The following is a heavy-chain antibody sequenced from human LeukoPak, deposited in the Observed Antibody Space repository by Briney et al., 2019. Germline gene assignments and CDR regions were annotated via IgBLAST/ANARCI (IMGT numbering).Heavy chain of an antibody. Sequence: GGSLRLSCAASGFTFSSYGMSWVRRAPGKGLEWVSAISGSGGSTYYADSVKGRFTISRDNSKNTLYLQMNSLRAEDTAVYYCAKAPFGQLAYYYYYMDVWGKGTTVTISS. J-gene: IGHJ6*03. CDR1: GFTFSSYG. CDR2: ISGSGGST. D-gene: IGHD6-13*01. CDR3: AKAPFGQLAYYYYYMDV. V-gene: IGHV3-23*01.